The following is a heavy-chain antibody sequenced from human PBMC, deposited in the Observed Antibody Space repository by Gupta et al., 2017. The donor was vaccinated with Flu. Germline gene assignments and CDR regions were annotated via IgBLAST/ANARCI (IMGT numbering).Heavy chain of an antibody. V-gene: IGHV1-18*01. J-gene: IGHJ4*02. CDR1: GYTLASHG. Sequence: QVQLVQSGAEVKKPGASMKFSCKASGYTLASHGLTWVRQAPGQGLEWVGWISAHSGHTNYAQKLQGRVTLTTDTSTSTAYMELRSLRSDDTAMYYCARGGTYFDYWGQGTPVTVSS. CDR3: ARGGTYFDY. D-gene: IGHD1-1*01. CDR2: ISAHSGHT.